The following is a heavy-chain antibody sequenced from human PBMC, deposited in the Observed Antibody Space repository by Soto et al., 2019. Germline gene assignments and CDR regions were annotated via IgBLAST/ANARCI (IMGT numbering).Heavy chain of an antibody. Sequence: QVQLQESGPGLVKPSQTLSLTCTVSGGSISTGGYYWTWIRQHPGKGLEWIGYIYYSVSTYYNPSLKSRVTISVDTSKNQFSLKLSSVTAADTAVYYCARGLSVTLFDHWGQGTLVTVSS. D-gene: IGHD4-17*01. J-gene: IGHJ4*02. CDR1: GGSISTGGYY. CDR2: IYYSVST. V-gene: IGHV4-31*03. CDR3: ARGLSVTLFDH.